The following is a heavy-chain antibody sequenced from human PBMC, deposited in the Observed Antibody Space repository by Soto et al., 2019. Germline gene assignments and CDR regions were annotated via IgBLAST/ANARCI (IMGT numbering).Heavy chain of an antibody. J-gene: IGHJ4*02. D-gene: IGHD3-10*01. CDR3: AKQRAGFGSGSDTYYCDY. V-gene: IGHV3-23*01. CDR1: GFTFSSNA. Sequence: EVQLLESGGGLVQPGGSLRISCIGSGFTFSSNAMSWVRQAPGKGLEWVSAISGSGGTTYYADSVKGRFAVSRDNSNNSLYLQMNSLRAEDTAVYYCAKQRAGFGSGSDTYYCDYWGQGTLVTVSS. CDR2: ISGSGGTT.